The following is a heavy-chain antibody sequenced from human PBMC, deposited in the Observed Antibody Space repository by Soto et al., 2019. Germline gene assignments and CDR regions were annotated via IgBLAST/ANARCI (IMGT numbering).Heavy chain of an antibody. CDR1: GFTFSSYA. J-gene: IGHJ6*03. V-gene: IGHV3-23*01. CDR3: AKAVAGYYYYYMDV. CDR2: ISGSGGST. D-gene: IGHD6-19*01. Sequence: EVQLLESGGGLVQPGGSLRLSCAASGFTFSSYAMSWVRQAPGKGLEWVSAISGSGGSTYYADSVKGRFTIYRDNSKNTLYLQMNSLRAEDTAVYSCAKAVAGYYYYYMDVWGKGTTVTVSS.